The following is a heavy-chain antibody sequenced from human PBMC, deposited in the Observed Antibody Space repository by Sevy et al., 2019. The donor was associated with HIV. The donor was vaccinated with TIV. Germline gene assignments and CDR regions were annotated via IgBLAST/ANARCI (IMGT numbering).Heavy chain of an antibody. Sequence: GGSLRLSCAASGFTFSSYAMHWVRQAPGKGLEWVAVISYDGSNKYYADSVKGRFTISRDNSKNTLYLQMNSLRAEDTAVYYCARDNDISAVGTGYFDYWGQGTLVTVSS. J-gene: IGHJ4*02. CDR2: ISYDGSNK. V-gene: IGHV3-30-3*01. D-gene: IGHD3-9*01. CDR3: ARDNDISAVGTGYFDY. CDR1: GFTFSSYA.